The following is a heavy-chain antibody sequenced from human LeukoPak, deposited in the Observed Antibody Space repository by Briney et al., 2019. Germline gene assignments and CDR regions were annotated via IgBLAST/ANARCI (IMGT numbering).Heavy chain of an antibody. CDR1: GYTFTNHP. V-gene: IGHV1-3*04. CDR3: ARVQGFSVYFDY. Sequence: ASVKVSCKASGYTFTNHPIHWVRQAPGQRLEWMGWIDTDNGNTKYSRKFQGRVIFTRDKSADTAYIELGSLRSEDTALYYCARVQGFSVYFDYWGQGTLVTVSS. D-gene: IGHD2-8*01. J-gene: IGHJ4*02. CDR2: IDTDNGNT.